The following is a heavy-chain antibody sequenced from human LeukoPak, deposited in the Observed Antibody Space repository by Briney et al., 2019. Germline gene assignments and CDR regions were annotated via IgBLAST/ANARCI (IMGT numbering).Heavy chain of an antibody. D-gene: IGHD2-15*01. CDR3: ARDPAARLGYCSGGSCAPQNWFDP. J-gene: IGHJ5*02. V-gene: IGHV1-46*01. Sequence: ASVKVSCKASGYTFTSYYMHWVRQAPGQGLEWMGIINPSGGSTGYAQKFQGRVTMTRDMSTSTVYMELSSLRSEDTAVYYCARDPAARLGYCSGGSCAPQNWFDPWGQGTLVTVSS. CDR2: INPSGGST. CDR1: GYTFTSYY.